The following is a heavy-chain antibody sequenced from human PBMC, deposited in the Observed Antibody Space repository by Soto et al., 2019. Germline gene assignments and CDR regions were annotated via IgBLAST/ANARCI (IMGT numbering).Heavy chain of an antibody. D-gene: IGHD3-10*01. CDR1: GYTFTGYY. CDR3: ARGRGISTSERGVQH. J-gene: IGHJ1*01. CDR2: INPNSGGT. V-gene: IGHV1-2*02. Sequence: QVQLVQSGAEVKKPGASVKVSCKASGYTFTGYYMHWVRQAPGQGLEWMGWINPNSGGTNYAQKFQGRVTMTRDTSISTAYMELSRLRSDDTAVYYCARGRGISTSERGVQHWGQGTLVTVSS.